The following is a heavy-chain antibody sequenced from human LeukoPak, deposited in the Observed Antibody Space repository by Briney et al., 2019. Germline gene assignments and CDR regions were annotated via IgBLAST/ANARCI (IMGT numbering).Heavy chain of an antibody. Sequence: GGSLRLSRAASGFTFSSYWMSWVRQAPGKGLEWVANIKQDGSEKYYVDSVKGRFTISRDNAKNSLYLQMNSLRAEDTAVYYCARGYCSGGSCYPAMEFDYWGQGTLVTVSS. V-gene: IGHV3-7*04. CDR2: IKQDGSEK. D-gene: IGHD2-15*01. CDR1: GFTFSSYW. CDR3: ARGYCSGGSCYPAMEFDY. J-gene: IGHJ4*02.